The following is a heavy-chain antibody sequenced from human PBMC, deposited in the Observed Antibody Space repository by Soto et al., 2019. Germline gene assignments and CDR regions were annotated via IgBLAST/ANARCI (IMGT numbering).Heavy chain of an antibody. CDR3: ARFSYYDFWSGYYTDYYYYGMDV. CDR1: GYTFTSYD. D-gene: IGHD3-3*01. CDR2: MNPNSGNT. J-gene: IGHJ6*02. V-gene: IGHV1-8*01. Sequence: ASVKVSFKASGYTFTSYDINWVRQATGQGLEWMGWMNPNSGNTGYAQKFQGRVTMTRNTSISTAYMELSSLRSEDTAVYYCARFSYYDFWSGYYTDYYYYGMDVWGQGTTDTVSS.